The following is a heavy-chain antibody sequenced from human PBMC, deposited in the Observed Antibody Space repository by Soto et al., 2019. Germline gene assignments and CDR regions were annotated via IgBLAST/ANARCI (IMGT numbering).Heavy chain of an antibody. Sequence: SETLSLTCEVSGGSVTTAGYSWSWVRQPPGKSLEWVGDLYQSGSTYYNPSLKSRVTMSVDRSKDQFSLKLTSVTAADTAVYYCARVVGGSRHYYNHHVYFGMDVWGLGTTVTVSS. D-gene: IGHD3-10*01. CDR3: ARVVGGSRHYYNHHVYFGMDV. V-gene: IGHV4-30-2*01. CDR2: LYQSGST. CDR1: GGSVTTAGYS. J-gene: IGHJ6*02.